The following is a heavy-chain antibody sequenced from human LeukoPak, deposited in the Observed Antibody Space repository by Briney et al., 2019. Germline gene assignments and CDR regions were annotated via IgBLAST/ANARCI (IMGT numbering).Heavy chain of an antibody. D-gene: IGHD3-9*01. CDR3: APTGGRLLTPWFDP. Sequence: PSETLSLTCAVYGGSFSGYYWSWIRQPPGKGLEWIGEINHSGSTNYNPSLKSQVTISVDTSKNQFSLKLSSVAAADTAVYYCAPTGGRLLTPWFDPWGQGTLVTVSS. V-gene: IGHV4-34*01. CDR1: GGSFSGYY. J-gene: IGHJ5*02. CDR2: INHSGST.